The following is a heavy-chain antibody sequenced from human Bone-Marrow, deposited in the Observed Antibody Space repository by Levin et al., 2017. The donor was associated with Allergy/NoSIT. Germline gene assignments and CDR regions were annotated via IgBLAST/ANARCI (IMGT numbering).Heavy chain of an antibody. CDR1: GFTFSSYA. CDR3: AKALTVTGPVYFDY. J-gene: IGHJ4*02. Sequence: PGGSLRLSCAASGFTFSSYAMSWVRQAPGKGLEWVSTITGSDGSTYYADSVRGRFTISRDNSKNTLFLQMNSLRAEDTAVYYCAKALTVTGPVYFDYWGQGTLVTVSS. V-gene: IGHV3-23*01. CDR2: ITGSDGST. D-gene: IGHD6-19*01.